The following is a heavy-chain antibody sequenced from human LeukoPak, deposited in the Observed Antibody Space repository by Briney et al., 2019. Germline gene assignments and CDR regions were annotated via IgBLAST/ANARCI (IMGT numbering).Heavy chain of an antibody. J-gene: IGHJ4*02. CDR1: GFTFSSYS. Sequence: PGGSLRLSCAASGFTFSSYSMNWVRQAPGKGLECVSSISSSSSSIYYADSVKGRFTISRDDAKNSLYMQMNSLRAEDTAVYYCARTATDTGEFDYWGQGTLVTVSS. CDR2: ISSSSSSI. CDR3: ARTATDTGEFDY. V-gene: IGHV3-21*01. D-gene: IGHD6-13*01.